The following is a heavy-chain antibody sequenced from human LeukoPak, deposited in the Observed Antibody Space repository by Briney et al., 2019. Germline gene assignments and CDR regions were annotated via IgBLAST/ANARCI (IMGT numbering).Heavy chain of an antibody. V-gene: IGHV1-18*01. CDR2: ISAYNGNT. Sequence: WASVKGSCKASGYTFTSYGISWVRQAPGQGLEWMGWISAYNGNTNYAQKLQGRVTMTTDTSTSTAYMELRSLRSDDTAVYYCARVPARIGPQRWVDYWGQGTLVTVSS. CDR3: ARVPARIGPQRWVDY. CDR1: GYTFTSYG. D-gene: IGHD3/OR15-3a*01. J-gene: IGHJ4*02.